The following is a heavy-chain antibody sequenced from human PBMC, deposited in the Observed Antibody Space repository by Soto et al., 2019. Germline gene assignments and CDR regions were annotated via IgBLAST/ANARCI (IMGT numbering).Heavy chain of an antibody. J-gene: IGHJ5*02. D-gene: IGHD3-3*01. Sequence: GGSLRLSCAASGFTFSSYAMSWVRQAPGKXLEWVSAISGSGGSTYYADSVKGRFTISRDNSKNTLYLQMNSLRAEDTAVYYCATVQQNYDFWSGHRGFDPWGQGTLVTVSS. V-gene: IGHV3-23*01. CDR1: GFTFSSYA. CDR2: ISGSGGST. CDR3: ATVQQNYDFWSGHRGFDP.